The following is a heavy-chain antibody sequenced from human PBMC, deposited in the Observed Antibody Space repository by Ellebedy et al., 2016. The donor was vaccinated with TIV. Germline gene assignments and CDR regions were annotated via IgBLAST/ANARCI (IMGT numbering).Heavy chain of an antibody. CDR2: IDPNSGGT. J-gene: IGHJ4*02. D-gene: IGHD6-19*01. Sequence: ASVKVSCXASGYTFTSYDINWVRQATGQGLEWMGWIDPNSGGTNYAQKFQGWVTMTRDTSISTAYMDLSRLRSDDTAVYYCATAGSSGKDYFDYWGQGTLVTVSS. CDR1: GYTFTSYD. CDR3: ATAGSSGKDYFDY. V-gene: IGHV1-2*04.